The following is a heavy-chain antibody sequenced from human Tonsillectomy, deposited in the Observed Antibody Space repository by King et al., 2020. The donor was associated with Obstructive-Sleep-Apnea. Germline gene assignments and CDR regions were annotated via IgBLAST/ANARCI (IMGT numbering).Heavy chain of an antibody. CDR2: INHSGST. CDR1: GGSFSGYY. CDR3: ARGGYDILTGYYRRGWFDP. Sequence: HVQLQQWGAGLLKPSETLSLTCAVYGGSFSGYYWSWIRQPPGKGLEWIGEINHSGSTNYNPSLKSRVTISVDTSKNQFSLKLSSLTAADTAVYYCARGGYDILTGYYRRGWFDPWGQGTLVTVSS. V-gene: IGHV4-34*01. D-gene: IGHD3-9*01. J-gene: IGHJ5*02.